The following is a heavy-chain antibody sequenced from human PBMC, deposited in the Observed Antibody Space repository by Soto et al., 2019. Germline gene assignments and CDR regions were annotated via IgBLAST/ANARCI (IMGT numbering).Heavy chain of an antibody. V-gene: IGHV2-5*02. Sequence: QITLKESGPTLVKPTQTLTLTCTFSGFSLTTSAVGVGSIRQPPGKALEWLALIYWDDGKRYSPSPKSRITIPKDTSKNQVVLTLTNMDPVDTATYYCAHARLPYYYYGMDVWGQGTTVTVSS. D-gene: IGHD2-15*01. CDR1: GFSLTTSAVG. CDR2: IYWDDGK. J-gene: IGHJ6*02. CDR3: AHARLPYYYYGMDV.